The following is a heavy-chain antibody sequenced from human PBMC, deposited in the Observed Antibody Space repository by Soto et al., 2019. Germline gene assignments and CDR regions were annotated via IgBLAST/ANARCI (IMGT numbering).Heavy chain of an antibody. V-gene: IGHV1-2*02. CDR2: VNPISGDT. CDR3: AREEGFRITMDRGRWFDP. D-gene: IGHD3-10*01. Sequence: QIQWVQSGAEVKKPGASVKVSCRASGYTFTGYYLHWVRQAPGQGLEWMGWVNPISGDTNYAQKFQDRVIMTRDRSITTVHMELSRLRSDDTAVYYCAREEGFRITMDRGRWFDPWGQGTLVTVSS. CDR1: GYTFTGYY. J-gene: IGHJ5*02.